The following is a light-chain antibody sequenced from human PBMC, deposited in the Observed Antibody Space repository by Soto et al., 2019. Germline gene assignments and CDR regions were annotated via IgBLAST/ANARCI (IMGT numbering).Light chain of an antibody. Sequence: DIPMTQSPSTLSASVGDRVTITCRASQGISIWLAWYQQKPGRAPNLLIYGTSSLESGVPSRFSGSGSGTEFTLTISSLQPDDFATYYCQHYNDYSWTFGQGTKVEIK. V-gene: IGKV1-5*03. CDR3: QHYNDYSWT. CDR1: QGISIW. CDR2: GTS. J-gene: IGKJ1*01.